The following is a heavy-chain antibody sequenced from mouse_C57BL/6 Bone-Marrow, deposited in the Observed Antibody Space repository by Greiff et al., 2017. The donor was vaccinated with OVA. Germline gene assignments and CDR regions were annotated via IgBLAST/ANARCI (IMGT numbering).Heavy chain of an antibody. CDR2: IYPGSGST. V-gene: IGHV1-55*01. CDR3: ARGKEKNYPWFAD. D-gene: IGHD1-1*01. J-gene: IGHJ3*01. CDR1: GYTFTSYW. Sequence: QVQLQQPGAELVKPGASVKMSCKASGYTFTSYWITWVKQRPGQGLEWIGDIYPGSGSTNYNEKFKSKATLTVDTSSSTAYMQLSSLTSEDSAVYYGARGKEKNYPWFADWGQGTLVTVSA.